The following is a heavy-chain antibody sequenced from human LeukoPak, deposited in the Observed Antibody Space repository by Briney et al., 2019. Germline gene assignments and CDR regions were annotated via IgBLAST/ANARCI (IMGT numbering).Heavy chain of an antibody. J-gene: IGHJ4*02. CDR1: GGSISSGDYY. D-gene: IGHD3-22*01. CDR2: IYYSGST. V-gene: IGHV4-30-4*01. Sequence: SETLSLTCTVSGGSISSGDYYWSWIRQPPGKGLEWIGYIYYSGSTYYNPSLKSRVTISVDTSKNQFSLKLSSVTAADTAVYHCARDFGHSSGYYPFDYWGQGTLVTVSS. CDR3: ARDFGHSSGYYPFDY.